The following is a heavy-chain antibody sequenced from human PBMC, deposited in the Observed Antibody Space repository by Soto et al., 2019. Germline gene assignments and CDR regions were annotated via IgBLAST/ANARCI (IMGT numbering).Heavy chain of an antibody. CDR3: ARDPGGYFDWLPSYYYYGMDV. V-gene: IGHV4-4*02. CDR1: GGSISSSNW. CDR2: IYHSGST. J-gene: IGHJ6*02. D-gene: IGHD3-9*01. Sequence: SETLSLTCAVSGGSISSSNWWSWVRQPPGKGLEWIGEIYHSGSTNYNPSLKSRVTISVDKSKNQFSLKLSSVTAADTAVYYCARDPGGYFDWLPSYYYYGMDVWGQGTTVTV.